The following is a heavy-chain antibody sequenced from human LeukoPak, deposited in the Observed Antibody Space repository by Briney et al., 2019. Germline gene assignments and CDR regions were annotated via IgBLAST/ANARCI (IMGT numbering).Heavy chain of an antibody. J-gene: IGHJ4*02. V-gene: IGHV3-23*01. CDR3: AKDWTTVVTPKGYYFDS. D-gene: IGHD4-23*01. CDR1: GFSFNNYA. Sequence: HPGGSLRLSCAASGFSFNNYAMSWVRQAPGKGLDWVSAISTTGGSTYYAGSVKGRFTVSRDNSKNTLSLQMDSLRVEDTALYYCAKDWTTVVTPKGYYFDSWGQGTLVTVSS. CDR2: ISTTGGST.